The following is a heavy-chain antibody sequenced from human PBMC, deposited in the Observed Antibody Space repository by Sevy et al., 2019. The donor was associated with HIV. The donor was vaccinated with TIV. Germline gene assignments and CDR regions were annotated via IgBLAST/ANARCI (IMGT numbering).Heavy chain of an antibody. J-gene: IGHJ4*02. Sequence: SETLSLTCTVSGGSISSKNYYWCWLRQPPGKGMEWIGSVYYSGRTYYNPSLKSLVTISVETSKNQFSLTLSSVTAADTAVYYCARSPPWGNTWLYYFDNWGQGTLVTVSS. V-gene: IGHV4-39*01. CDR2: VYYSGRT. CDR1: GGSISSKNYY. CDR3: ARSPPWGNTWLYYFDN. D-gene: IGHD6-13*01.